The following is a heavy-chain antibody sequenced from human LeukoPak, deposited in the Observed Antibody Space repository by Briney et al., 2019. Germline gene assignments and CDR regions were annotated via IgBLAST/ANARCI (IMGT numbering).Heavy chain of an antibody. V-gene: IGHV3-33*01. CDR1: GFTFNNYG. Sequence: PGGSLRLSCAASGFTFNNYGMHWVRQAPGKGLEWLAFIWFDESNKFYAASVKGRFTISRDNSKNTLYLQMNSLRAEDTAVYYCARDCGGGSCYGPYDAFDIWGQGTMVTVSS. CDR2: IWFDESNK. D-gene: IGHD2-15*01. J-gene: IGHJ3*02. CDR3: ARDCGGGSCYGPYDAFDI.